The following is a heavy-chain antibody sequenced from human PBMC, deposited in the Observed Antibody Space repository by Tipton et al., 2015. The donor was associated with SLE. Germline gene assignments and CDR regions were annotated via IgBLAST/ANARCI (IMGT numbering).Heavy chain of an antibody. V-gene: IGHV3-23*03. J-gene: IGHJ6*03. CDR1: GFTFVNYA. CDR2: IFGGGYT. CDR3: AREKMRNGYNYYFHYMDV. D-gene: IGHD5-24*01. Sequence: SLRLSCAASGFTFVNYAMSWVRQAPGKGLEWVSVIFGGGYTFYADSVKGRFTISKDNSKNTVYLQMNSLRSEDTAVYYCAREKMRNGYNYYFHYMDVWGKGTTVTVSS.